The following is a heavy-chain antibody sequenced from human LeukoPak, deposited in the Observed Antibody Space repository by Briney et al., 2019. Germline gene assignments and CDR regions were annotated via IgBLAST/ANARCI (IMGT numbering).Heavy chain of an antibody. CDR2: IYYNGNT. D-gene: IGHD1-26*01. V-gene: IGHV4-59*01. Sequence: SETLSLTCSVSDGSINSYYWNWIRRPPGKGLEWIGYIYYNGNTNHSPSLKSRVTMSVDTSKNLFSLKVSSVTAADTAVYYCARGRSNYYGMDIWGQGTTVTVSS. J-gene: IGHJ6*02. CDR1: DGSINSYY. CDR3: ARGRSNYYGMDI.